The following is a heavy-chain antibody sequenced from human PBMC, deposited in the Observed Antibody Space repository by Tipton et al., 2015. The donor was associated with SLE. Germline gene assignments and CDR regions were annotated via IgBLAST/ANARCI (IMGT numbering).Heavy chain of an antibody. CDR1: GFSISDYY. J-gene: IGHJ4*02. Sequence: GSLRLSCAASGFSISDYYMNWIRQAPGKGLEWVSYISSNGKTIYYGDSVQGRFTISRDNSKNSLYLQMNGLRAEDTAVYYCARSPVDYWNGYSAWGQGTLVAVSS. CDR2: ISSNGKTI. D-gene: IGHD3-3*01. V-gene: IGHV3-11*01. CDR3: ARSPVDYWNGYSA.